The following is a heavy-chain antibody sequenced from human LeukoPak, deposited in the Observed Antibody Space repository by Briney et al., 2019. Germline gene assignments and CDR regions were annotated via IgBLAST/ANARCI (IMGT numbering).Heavy chain of an antibody. D-gene: IGHD3-22*01. CDR2: INHSGST. CDR1: GGSFSGYY. J-gene: IGHJ4*02. V-gene: IGHV4-34*01. CDR3: ARLGDDTSVDY. Sequence: SETLSLTCAVYGGSFSGYYWSWIRQPPGKGLEWIGEINHSGSTNYNPSLKSRVTISVDTSKNQFSLKLSSVTAADTAVYYCARLGDDTSVDYWGQGTLVTVSS.